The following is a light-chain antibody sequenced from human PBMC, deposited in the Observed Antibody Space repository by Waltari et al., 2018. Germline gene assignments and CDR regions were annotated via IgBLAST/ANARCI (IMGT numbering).Light chain of an antibody. CDR3: QHYVRLPAT. CDR1: QSVSRA. V-gene: IGKV3-20*01. CDR2: GAS. Sequence: EIVLTQSPGSLSSSPGERVTLSCRASQSVSRALAWYQQKPGQAPRLLIFGASNRATGIPDRFSGSGSETDFSLTISRLDPEDFAVYYCQHYVRLPATFGRGSKVEIK. J-gene: IGKJ1*01.